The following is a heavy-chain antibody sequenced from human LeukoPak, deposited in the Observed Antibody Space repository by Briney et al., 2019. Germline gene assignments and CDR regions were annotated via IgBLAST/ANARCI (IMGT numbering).Heavy chain of an antibody. Sequence: QTGGSLRLSCAASGFTLSSSAMSWVRQAPGKGLEWVSAITSSGGSTYYADSVKGRFTISRDNAKNSLYLQMNSLRAEDTAVYYCARVGGYCTNGVCDFDYWGQGTLVTVSS. CDR1: GFTLSSSA. D-gene: IGHD2-8*01. V-gene: IGHV3-23*01. J-gene: IGHJ4*02. CDR3: ARVGGYCTNGVCDFDY. CDR2: ITSSGGST.